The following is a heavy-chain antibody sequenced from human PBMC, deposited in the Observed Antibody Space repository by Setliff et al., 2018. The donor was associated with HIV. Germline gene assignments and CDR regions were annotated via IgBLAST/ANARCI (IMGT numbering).Heavy chain of an antibody. J-gene: IGHJ3*02. CDR1: GYTFTNYW. Sequence: PGESLKISCKGSGYTFTNYWIGWVRQMPGKGLGWMGIMYPGASDTRYSPSFQGLVTISADKSITTAYLQWSSLKASDTAMYYCARLTSETYYRCSFDIWGQGTMVTVSS. V-gene: IGHV5-51*01. CDR2: MYPGASDT. D-gene: IGHD1-26*01. CDR3: ARLTSETYYRCSFDI.